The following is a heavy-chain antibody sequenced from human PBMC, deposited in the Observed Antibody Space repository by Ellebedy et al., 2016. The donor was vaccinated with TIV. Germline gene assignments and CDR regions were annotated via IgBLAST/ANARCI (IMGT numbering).Heavy chain of an antibody. CDR2: IYYSGST. V-gene: IGHV4-31*03. J-gene: IGHJ6*03. D-gene: IGHD2-2*01. Sequence: SETLSLXXTVSGGSISSGGYYWSWILQHPGKGLEWIGYIYYSGSTYYNPSLKSRVTISVDTSKNQFSLKLSSVTAADTAVYYCASQTDKSRVGLPAATADYYYYMDVWGKGTTVTVSS. CDR3: ASQTDKSRVGLPAATADYYYYMDV. CDR1: GGSISSGGYY.